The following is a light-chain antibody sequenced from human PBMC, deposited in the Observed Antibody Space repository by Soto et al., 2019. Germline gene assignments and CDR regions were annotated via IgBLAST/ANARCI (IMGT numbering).Light chain of an antibody. Sequence: SVLTQPPAASGSPGQSVTISCTGNSSDVGGYKYVSWYQQHPGKAPKLMIYEVTKRPSGVPDRFSGSKSGNTASLTVSGLQAEDEADYYCSSYAGINNLLFGGGTKLTVL. CDR3: SSYAGINNLL. J-gene: IGLJ2*01. CDR1: SSDVGGYKY. CDR2: EVT. V-gene: IGLV2-8*01.